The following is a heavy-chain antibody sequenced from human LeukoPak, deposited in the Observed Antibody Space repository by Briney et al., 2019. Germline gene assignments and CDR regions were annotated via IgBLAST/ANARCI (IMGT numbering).Heavy chain of an antibody. J-gene: IGHJ6*03. CDR3: ARAGYSGYDYIYYYYYMDV. V-gene: IGHV1-8*03. D-gene: IGHD5-12*01. CDR2: MNPNSGNT. Sequence: ASVKVSCKASGYTFISYDSNWVRQATGQGLVWRGGMNPNSGNTGYAQKFQGRVTITRNTSISTAYMELSSLRSEDTAVYYCARAGYSGYDYIYYYYYMDVWGKGNTVTVSS. CDR1: GYTFISYD.